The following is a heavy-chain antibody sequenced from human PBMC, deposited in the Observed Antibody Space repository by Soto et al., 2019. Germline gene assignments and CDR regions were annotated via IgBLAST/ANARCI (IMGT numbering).Heavy chain of an antibody. CDR2: IDPSDSYT. CDR3: ARRSIYSNYDYYYGMDV. CDR1: GYSFTSYW. V-gene: IGHV5-10-1*01. Sequence: GESLKISCKGSGYSFTSYWISWVRQMPGKGLEWMGRIDPSDSYTNYSPSFQGHVTISADKSISTAYLQWSSLKASDTAMYYCARRSIYSNYDYYYGMDVWGQGTTVTVSS. D-gene: IGHD4-4*01. J-gene: IGHJ6*02.